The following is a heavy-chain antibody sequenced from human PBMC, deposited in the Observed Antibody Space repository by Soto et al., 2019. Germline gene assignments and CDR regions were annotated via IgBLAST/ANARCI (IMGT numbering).Heavy chain of an antibody. D-gene: IGHD4-17*01. CDR3: ARGTYGDNSGWAY. Sequence: SETLSLTCTVSGDSASSASYHWSWIRQVPGKNLEWIGYMFYRGSSYYNPSLKSRVSISLDPSKNQLSLNLNSVTAADTAVYYCARGTYGDNSGWAYWGQGVLVTVSS. CDR2: MFYRGSS. V-gene: IGHV4-31*03. CDR1: GDSASSASYH. J-gene: IGHJ4*02.